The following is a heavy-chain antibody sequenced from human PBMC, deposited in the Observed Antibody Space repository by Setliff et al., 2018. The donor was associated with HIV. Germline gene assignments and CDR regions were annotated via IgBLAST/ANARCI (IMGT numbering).Heavy chain of an antibody. CDR3: ARSNPGITAGLLAY. CDR2: INPGGSA. J-gene: IGHJ4*02. V-gene: IGHV4-34*01. D-gene: IGHD6-13*01. CDR1: GGSFSAYY. Sequence: SETLSLTCAVYGGSFSAYYWSWVRQPPEKGMEWIGEINPGGSATYNPSLKSRVTISVDTSKNQFSLKLNSVTAADTATYYCARSNPGITAGLLAYWGPGTLVTVSS.